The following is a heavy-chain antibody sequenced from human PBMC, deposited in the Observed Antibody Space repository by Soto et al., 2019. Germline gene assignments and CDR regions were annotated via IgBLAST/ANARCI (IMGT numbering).Heavy chain of an antibody. Sequence: QVQLQEPGPGLVKPSQTLSLTCTVSGGSISSGGYYWSWIRQHPGKGLEWIGYIYYSGSTYYNPSLKSRVTISVDTSKNQFSLKLSSVTAADTAVYYCARTMIVVVINGVYFDYWGQGTLVTVSS. J-gene: IGHJ4*02. V-gene: IGHV4-31*03. CDR2: IYYSGST. D-gene: IGHD3-22*01. CDR1: GGSISSGGYY. CDR3: ARTMIVVVINGVYFDY.